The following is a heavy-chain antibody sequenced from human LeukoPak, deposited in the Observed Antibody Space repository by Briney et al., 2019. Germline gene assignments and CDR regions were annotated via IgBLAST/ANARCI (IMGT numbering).Heavy chain of an antibody. J-gene: IGHJ6*03. CDR2: IIPIFGTA. Sequence: SVKVSCKASGGTFSSYAISWVRQAPGQGLEWMGGIIPIFGTANYAQKFQGRVTITTDESTSTAYMELSSLRSEDTAVYYCAREVCDILTGYSYYYYMDVWGKGTTVTVSS. V-gene: IGHV1-69*05. CDR1: GGTFSSYA. D-gene: IGHD3-9*01. CDR3: AREVCDILTGYSYYYYMDV.